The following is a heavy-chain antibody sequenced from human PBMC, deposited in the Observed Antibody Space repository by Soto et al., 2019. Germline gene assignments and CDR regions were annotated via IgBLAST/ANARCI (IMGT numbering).Heavy chain of an antibody. Sequence: QVQLQESCPGLVKPSETLSLTCTGSGDSITNYYWSWVRQPPVQGLEWIGFIYYNGATSYSPSLQSRVAISIETSKNQCSLRLTSVTAADTAVYYCETTYGASAGYVHHWGQGTLVTIS. V-gene: IGHV4-59*08. CDR3: ETTYGASAGYVHH. J-gene: IGHJ1*01. CDR2: IYYNGAT. CDR1: GDSITNYY. D-gene: IGHD4-17*01.